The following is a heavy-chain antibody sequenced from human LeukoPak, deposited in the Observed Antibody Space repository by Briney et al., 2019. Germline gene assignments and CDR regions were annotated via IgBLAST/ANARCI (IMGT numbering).Heavy chain of an antibody. CDR1: GFTFSSYW. CDR2: IKQDGSEK. V-gene: IGHV3-7*01. Sequence: PGGSLRLSCAASGFTFSSYWMSWVRQAPGKGLEWVANIKQDGSEKYYVDSVKGRFTISRDNAKNSLYLQMNSLRAEDTAVYYCARALRRGYCSGGSCYGQWDYWGQGTLVTVSS. CDR3: ARALRRGYCSGGSCYGQWDY. D-gene: IGHD2-15*01. J-gene: IGHJ4*02.